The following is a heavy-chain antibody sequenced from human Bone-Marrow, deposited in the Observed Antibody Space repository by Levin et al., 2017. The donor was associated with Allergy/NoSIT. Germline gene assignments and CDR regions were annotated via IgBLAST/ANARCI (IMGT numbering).Heavy chain of an antibody. V-gene: IGHV3-72*01. Sequence: GGSLRLSSTVSGFTFSDHYMDWDRQAPGKGLEWVGRIRNRASSYSTEYAASVRGRFTFSRDDSKDSLYLQMNSLKTEDTAVYYCARDSRFDYIDYWGQGTLVTV. CDR2: IRNRASSYST. CDR3: ARDSRFDYIDY. D-gene: IGHD3-10*01. J-gene: IGHJ4*02. CDR1: GFTFSDHY.